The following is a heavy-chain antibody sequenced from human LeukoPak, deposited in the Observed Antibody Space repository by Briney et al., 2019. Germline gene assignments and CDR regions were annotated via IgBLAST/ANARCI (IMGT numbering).Heavy chain of an antibody. D-gene: IGHD1-26*01. V-gene: IGHV3-74*01. Sequence: GGSLRLSCAASGFTFNSHWMHWVRQAPGKGLVWVSRINGDGSSTTYADSVRGRFTISRDDAKNTLYLEMNSLRAEDTALYYCARGSGSGSYYDFDYWGQGTLVTVSS. J-gene: IGHJ4*02. CDR2: INGDGSST. CDR1: GFTFNSHW. CDR3: ARGSGSGSYYDFDY.